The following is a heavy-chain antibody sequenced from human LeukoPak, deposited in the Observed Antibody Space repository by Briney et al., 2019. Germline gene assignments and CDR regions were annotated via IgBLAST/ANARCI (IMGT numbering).Heavy chain of an antibody. CDR3: ARAELRGYSLDY. J-gene: IGHJ4*02. CDR1: GFTFSSYD. V-gene: IGHV3-13*01. D-gene: IGHD5-18*01. Sequence: GGSLRLSCAASGFTFSSYDMHWVRQTTGRGLEWVSGIGTAGDTYSPGSVKGRFTISRENAKNSLYLQMNSLRAGDTAVYYCARAELRGYSLDYWGQGTLVTVSS. CDR2: IGTAGDT.